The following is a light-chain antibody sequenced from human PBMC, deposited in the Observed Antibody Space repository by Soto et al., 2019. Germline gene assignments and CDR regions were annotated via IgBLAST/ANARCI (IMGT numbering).Light chain of an antibody. CDR1: ERVSTS. CDR3: QQYGSSPLT. Sequence: DIVMTQSPLTLSVSPGESATLSCRASERVSTSLAWYQQTPGQAPRLLIYSASRRPTDIPVRFSGSGSGAEFTLTISSLQSEDLAVYYCQQYGSSPLTFGGGTKVDIK. V-gene: IGKV3-15*01. J-gene: IGKJ4*01. CDR2: SAS.